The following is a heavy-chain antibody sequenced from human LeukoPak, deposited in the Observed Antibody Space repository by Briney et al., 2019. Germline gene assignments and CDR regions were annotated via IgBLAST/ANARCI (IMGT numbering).Heavy chain of an antibody. V-gene: IGHV3-33*05. J-gene: IGHJ5*01. CDR2: ISLDGTKK. Sequence: GGSLRLSCAASGLTSSSHGFHWVRQAPGKGLEWVTFISLDGTKKSYADSVKGRFTFSRDDSKYTLYLEMNSLRAEDTAVYYCARDRAVSWFDSWGLGTLVTVSS. CDR1: GLTSSSHG. D-gene: IGHD3-10*01. CDR3: ARDRAVSWFDS.